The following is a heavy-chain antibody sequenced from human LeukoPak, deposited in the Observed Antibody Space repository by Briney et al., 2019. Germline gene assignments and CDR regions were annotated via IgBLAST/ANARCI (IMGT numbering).Heavy chain of an antibody. CDR3: ATPLDYYDSSGYHQGGD. CDR1: GLTFSSYW. CDR2: IKEDGSRK. J-gene: IGHJ4*02. Sequence: GGSLRLSCAASGLTFSSYWMTWVRQAPGKGLEWVANIKEDGSRKNYMDSAKGRFTISRDSTKNSLYLQMNSLRAEDTAVYYCATPLDYYDSSGYHQGGDWGQGTLVTVSS. V-gene: IGHV3-7*03. D-gene: IGHD3-22*01.